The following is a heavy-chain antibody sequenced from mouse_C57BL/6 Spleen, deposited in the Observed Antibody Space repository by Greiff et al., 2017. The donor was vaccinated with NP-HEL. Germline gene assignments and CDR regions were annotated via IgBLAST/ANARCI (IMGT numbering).Heavy chain of an antibody. V-gene: IGHV1-64*01. D-gene: IGHD1-1*01. J-gene: IGHJ4*01. CDR1: GYTFTSYW. Sequence: QVQLQQPGAELVKPGASVKLSCKASGYTFTSYWMHWVKQRPGQGLEWIGMIHPNSGSTNYNEKFKSKATLTVDKSSSTAYLQLSSLTSEDSAMYYCARMEYYGSSSYYYAMDYWGQGTSVTVSS. CDR3: ARMEYYGSSSYYYAMDY. CDR2: IHPNSGST.